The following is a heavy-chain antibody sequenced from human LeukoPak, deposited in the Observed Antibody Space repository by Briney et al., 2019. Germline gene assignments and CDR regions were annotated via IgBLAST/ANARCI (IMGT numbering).Heavy chain of an antibody. V-gene: IGHV3-48*04. CDR1: GFTFSSYS. CDR2: ISSSSSTI. Sequence: GGSLRLSCAASGFTFSSYSMNWVRQAPGKELEWVSYISSSSSTIYYADSVKGRFTISRDNAKNSLYLQMNSLRAEDTAVYYCARVKTTVLVDWFDPWGQGTLVTVSS. J-gene: IGHJ5*02. CDR3: ARVKTTVLVDWFDP. D-gene: IGHD4-11*01.